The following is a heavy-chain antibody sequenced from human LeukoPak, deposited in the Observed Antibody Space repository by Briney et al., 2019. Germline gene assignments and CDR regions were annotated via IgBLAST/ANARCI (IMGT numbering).Heavy chain of an antibody. V-gene: IGHV4-39*01. CDR2: IYYSGST. CDR1: GGSISSSSYY. D-gene: IGHD3-22*01. Sequence: PSETLSLTCTVSGGSISSSSYYWGWIRQPPGKGLEWIGSIYYSGSTYYNPSLKSRVTISVDTSKNQFSLKLSSVTAADTAVYYCARRENYYDSSGYASDAFDIWGQGTMVTVSS. CDR3: ARRENYYDSSGYASDAFDI. J-gene: IGHJ3*02.